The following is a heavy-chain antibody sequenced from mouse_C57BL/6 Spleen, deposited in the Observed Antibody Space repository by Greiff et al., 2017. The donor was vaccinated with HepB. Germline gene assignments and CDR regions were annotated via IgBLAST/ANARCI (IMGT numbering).Heavy chain of an antibody. CDR3: ARGGENYYGSSKAWFAY. J-gene: IGHJ3*01. Sequence: QVQLQQPGAELVRPGSSVKLSCKASGYTFTSYWMHWVKQRPIQGLEWIGNIDPSDSETHYNQKFKDKATLTVDKSSSTAYMQLSSLTSEDSAVYYGARGGENYYGSSKAWFAYWGQGTLVTVSA. CDR1: GYTFTSYW. D-gene: IGHD1-1*01. CDR2: IDPSDSET. V-gene: IGHV1-52*01.